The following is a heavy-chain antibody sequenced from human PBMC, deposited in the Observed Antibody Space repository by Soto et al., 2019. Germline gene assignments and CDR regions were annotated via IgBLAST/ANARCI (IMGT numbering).Heavy chain of an antibody. CDR2: IYYSGST. CDR3: ARDDYSNPHPLYYYYGMDV. V-gene: IGHV4-39*07. J-gene: IGHJ6*02. Sequence: SETLSLTCTVSGGSISSSSYYWGWIRQPPGKGLEWIGSIYYSGSTYYNPSLKSRVTISVDTSKNQFSLKLSSVTAADTAVYYCARDDYSNPHPLYYYYGMDVWGQGTTVTVSS. D-gene: IGHD4-4*01. CDR1: GGSISSSSYY.